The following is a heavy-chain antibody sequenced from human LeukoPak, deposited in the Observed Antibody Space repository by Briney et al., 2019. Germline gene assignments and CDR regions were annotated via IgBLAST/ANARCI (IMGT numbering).Heavy chain of an antibody. CDR2: IRYDASKR. CDR1: GFTFSNYG. D-gene: IGHD6-6*01. J-gene: IGHJ4*02. Sequence: PGGSLRLSCAASGFTFSNYGMNWVRQAPGKGLEWEAYIRYDASKRNYVDSVKGRFTISRDNSKNTLYLQMGSLRPEDTAVYYCAAPLSASSTDYWGQGTLVTVSS. CDR3: AAPLSASSTDY. V-gene: IGHV3-30*02.